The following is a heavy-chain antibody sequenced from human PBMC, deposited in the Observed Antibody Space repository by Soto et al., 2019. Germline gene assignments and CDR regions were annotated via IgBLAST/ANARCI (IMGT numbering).Heavy chain of an antibody. J-gene: IGHJ6*02. CDR1: GGTFSSYA. D-gene: IGHD2-2*01. Sequence: QVQLVQSGAEVKKPGSSVKVSCKASGGTFSSYAISWARQAPGQGLEWMGGIIPIFGTANYAQKFQGRVTITADESTSTAYMELSSLRSEDTAVYYCARGAVVPAATYYYYGMDVWGQGTTVTVSS. V-gene: IGHV1-69*01. CDR2: IIPIFGTA. CDR3: ARGAVVPAATYYYYGMDV.